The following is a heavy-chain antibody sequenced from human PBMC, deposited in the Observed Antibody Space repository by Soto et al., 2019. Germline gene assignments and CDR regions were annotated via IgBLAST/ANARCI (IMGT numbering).Heavy chain of an antibody. CDR2: IIPILGTA. Sequence: QVQLVQSGAEVKKPGSSVKVSCKASGGTFSSYAISWVRQAPGQGLEWMGGIIPILGTASYAQKFQGRVTITAEESTSTAYMELSSLRSEDTAVYYCASYFWSGYTYYYYYGMDVWGQGTTVTVSS. CDR3: ASYFWSGYTYYYYYGMDV. CDR1: GGTFSSYA. D-gene: IGHD3-3*01. V-gene: IGHV1-69*01. J-gene: IGHJ6*02.